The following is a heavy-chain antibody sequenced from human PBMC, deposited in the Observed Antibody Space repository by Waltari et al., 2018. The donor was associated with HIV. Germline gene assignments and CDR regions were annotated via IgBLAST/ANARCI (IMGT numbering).Heavy chain of an antibody. CDR2: INAGNGNT. CDR3: AREKNIPEKYHGMDV. V-gene: IGHV1-3*01. CDR1: GYTFTSYS. Sequence: QVQLVQSGAEVKKPGASVKVSCKASGYTFTSYSMHWVRQAPGRRFEWMGWINAGNGNTKYSQKMQGRVTITRDTSASTAYMELTNLRSEDTAVYYCAREKNIPEKYHGMDVWGQGTTVTVSS. J-gene: IGHJ6*02.